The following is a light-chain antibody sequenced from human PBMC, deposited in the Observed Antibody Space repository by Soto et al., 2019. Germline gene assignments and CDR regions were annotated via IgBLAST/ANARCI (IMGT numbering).Light chain of an antibody. Sequence: QSVLTQPASVSGSPGQSITISCSGTSSDIGTYDHVAGFQQFPGKTPKLMVYSVSNLPLGVSYRFSGSKSGNTASLTVSGLLSEDEAGYYCVSYAVSTSFVFGSGTNLTVL. J-gene: IGLJ1*01. CDR1: SSDIGTYDH. V-gene: IGLV2-14*01. CDR3: VSYAVSTSFV. CDR2: SVS.